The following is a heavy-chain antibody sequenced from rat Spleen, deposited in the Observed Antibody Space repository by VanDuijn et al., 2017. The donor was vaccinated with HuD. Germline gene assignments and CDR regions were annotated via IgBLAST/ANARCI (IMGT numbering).Heavy chain of an antibody. CDR1: GFTFSNYY. J-gene: IGHJ1*01. CDR2: ISTGGGNT. Sequence: EVQLVESGGGLVQPGRSMKLSCAASGFTFSNYYMAWVRQAPTKGLEWVASISTGGGNTYYRDSVKGRFTISRDNAKRTQYLQMDSLRSEDKATYYCARHGSSYSYYWYFDFWGPGTMVTVSS. V-gene: IGHV5-25*01. CDR3: ARHGSSYSYYWYFDF. D-gene: IGHD1-2*01.